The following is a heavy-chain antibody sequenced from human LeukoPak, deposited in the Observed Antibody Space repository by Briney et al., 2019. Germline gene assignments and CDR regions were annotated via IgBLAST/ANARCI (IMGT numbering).Heavy chain of an antibody. D-gene: IGHD6-13*01. CDR1: GFTFSSYG. J-gene: IGHJ6*04. V-gene: IGHV3-33*01. CDR3: ARERDSSSWPHYGMDV. CDR2: IWYDGSNK. Sequence: GRSLRLSCAASGFTFSSYGMHWVCQAPGKGLEWVAVIWYDGSNKYYADSVKGRFTISRDNSKNTLYLQMNSLRAEDTAVYYCARERDSSSWPHYGMDVWGKGTTVTVSS.